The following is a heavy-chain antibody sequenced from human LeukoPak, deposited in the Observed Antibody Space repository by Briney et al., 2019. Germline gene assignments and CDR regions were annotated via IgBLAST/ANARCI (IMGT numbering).Heavy chain of an antibody. CDR1: GFTFSSYA. D-gene: IGHD2-15*01. CDR2: ISYDGSNK. Sequence: GGSLRLSCAASGFTFSSYAMHWVRQAPGKGLEWVAVISYDGSNKYYADSVKGRFTISRDNSKNTLYLQMNSLRAEDTAVYYCARERQVVYYFDNWGQGTLVTVSS. CDR3: ARERQVVYYFDN. J-gene: IGHJ4*02. V-gene: IGHV3-30-3*01.